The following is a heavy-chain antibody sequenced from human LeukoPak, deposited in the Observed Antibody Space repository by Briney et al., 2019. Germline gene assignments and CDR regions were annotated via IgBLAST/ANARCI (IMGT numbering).Heavy chain of an antibody. D-gene: IGHD1-26*01. V-gene: IGHV3-30*18. Sequence: GGSLRLSCAASGFTFSGYGVHWVRQAPGKGLEWVAVVSAGGTTVYYAESVRGRFTISRDNSKDTVYLQMNSLRVEDTAVFYCTKEAASGSLYSFDYWGQGTLATVSS. CDR1: GFTFSGYG. CDR2: VSAGGTTV. CDR3: TKEAASGSLYSFDY. J-gene: IGHJ4*02.